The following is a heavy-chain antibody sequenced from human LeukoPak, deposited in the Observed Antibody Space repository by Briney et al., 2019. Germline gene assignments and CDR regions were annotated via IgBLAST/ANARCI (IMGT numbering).Heavy chain of an antibody. D-gene: IGHD3-22*01. CDR3: ARADYYDSSGCSDY. CDR2: ISSSSGYI. J-gene: IGHJ4*02. Sequence: GGSLRLSCAASGFTFSSYSMNWVCQAPGKGLEWVSSISSSSGYIYYADSVKGRFTISRDNAKNSLYLQMNSLRAEDTAVYYCARADYYDSSGCSDYWGQGTLVTVSS. V-gene: IGHV3-21*01. CDR1: GFTFSSYS.